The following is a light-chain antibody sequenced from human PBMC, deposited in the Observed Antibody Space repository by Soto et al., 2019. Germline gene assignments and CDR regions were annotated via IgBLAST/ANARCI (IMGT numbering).Light chain of an antibody. V-gene: IGKV3-11*01. CDR1: QSFSSY. J-gene: IGKJ5*01. CDR3: QQSSNWPPIN. Sequence: EIVFTHSPSTLSLSPVERATLSFMASQSFSSYLAWYQQKPGQAPRLLIYDASNRATCIPARFSGSGSGTDFTLTISSLEPEDFAVYYCQQSSNWPPINFGQGTRLEIK. CDR2: DAS.